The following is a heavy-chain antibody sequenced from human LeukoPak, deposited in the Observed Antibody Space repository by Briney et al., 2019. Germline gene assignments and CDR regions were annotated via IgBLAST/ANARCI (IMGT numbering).Heavy chain of an antibody. D-gene: IGHD4-17*01. Sequence: GGSLRLSCAASGFTFSSYGMHWVRQAPGKGLEWVTFIRYDGSNKYYAGSVKGRFTISRDNSKNTLYLQMNTLRAEDTAMYYCAKGYYGDLTNNWFDPWGQGTLVTVSS. V-gene: IGHV3-30*02. CDR1: GFTFSSYG. CDR2: IRYDGSNK. CDR3: AKGYYGDLTNNWFDP. J-gene: IGHJ5*02.